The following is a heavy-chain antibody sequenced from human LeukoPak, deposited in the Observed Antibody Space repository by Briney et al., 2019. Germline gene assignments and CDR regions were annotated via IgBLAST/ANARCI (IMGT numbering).Heavy chain of an antibody. CDR3: ASGISSPYYFDY. CDR1: GGSISSSTYS. Sequence: SETLSLTCTVSGGSISSSTYSWGWIRQPPGKGLEWIGSIYHRGSTYYNPSLKSRVTISVDTSKNQFSLRLNSVTAADTAVYYCASGISSPYYFDYWGQGTLVTVSS. V-gene: IGHV4-39*07. CDR2: IYHRGST. D-gene: IGHD3-3*02. J-gene: IGHJ4*02.